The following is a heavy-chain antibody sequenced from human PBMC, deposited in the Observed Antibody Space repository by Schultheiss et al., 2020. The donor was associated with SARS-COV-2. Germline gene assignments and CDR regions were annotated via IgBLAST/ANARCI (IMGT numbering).Heavy chain of an antibody. CDR1: GYTFTGYY. CDR3: ARNQDILTGYPNSLDY. CDR2: INPNSGGT. D-gene: IGHD3-9*01. V-gene: IGHV1-2*02. J-gene: IGHJ4*02. Sequence: GGSLRLSCKASGYTFTGYYMHWVRQAPGQGLEWMGWINPNSGGTNYAQKFQGRVTMTRDTSISTAYMELSRLRSDDTAVYYCARNQDILTGYPNSLDYWGQGTLVTVSS.